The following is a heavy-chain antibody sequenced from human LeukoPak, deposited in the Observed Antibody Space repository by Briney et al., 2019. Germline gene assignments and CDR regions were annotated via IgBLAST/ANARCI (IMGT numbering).Heavy chain of an antibody. CDR3: ARAKMATNISDFDY. CDR1: GGSFSSYY. J-gene: IGHJ4*02. Sequence: SETLSLTCAVYGGSFSSYYWSWIRQPPGKGLEWIWEINHSGSTNYNPSLKSRVTISVDTSKNQFSLKLSSVTAADTAVYYCARAKMATNISDFDYWGQGTLVTVSS. CDR2: INHSGST. V-gene: IGHV4-34*01. D-gene: IGHD5-24*01.